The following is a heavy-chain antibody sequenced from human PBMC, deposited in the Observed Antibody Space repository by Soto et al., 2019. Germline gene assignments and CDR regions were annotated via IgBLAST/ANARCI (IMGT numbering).Heavy chain of an antibody. CDR1: GGTFGNSA. V-gene: IGHV1-69*12. CDR2: IIPMFPTP. Sequence: QVQLVQSGAEVKKPGSSVTVSCKASGGTFGNSAISWVRQAPGQGLEWMGGIIPMFPTPDYAQKFQGRVTITADESTSTAYMELTSLRSEDTAVYYCARDKDRQQLGGNYYYGIDVWGPGTTVTVSS. D-gene: IGHD3-3*02. CDR3: ARDKDRQQLGGNYYYGIDV. J-gene: IGHJ6*02.